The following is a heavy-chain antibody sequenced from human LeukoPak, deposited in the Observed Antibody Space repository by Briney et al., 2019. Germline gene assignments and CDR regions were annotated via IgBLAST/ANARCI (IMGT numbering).Heavy chain of an antibody. V-gene: IGHV4-59*02. CDR2: VHYSGST. CDR1: GGAVSSEY. D-gene: IGHD1-26*01. CDR3: ARASGLSIDN. Sequence: ASGTLSLTCTVSGGAVSSEYWGWIRQPPGKGLEWIGYVHYSGSTSYNPSLKSRVTISIGTSKTQFSLKVSSVTATDTAVYYCARASGLSIDNWGQGNPGHRLL. J-gene: IGHJ4*02.